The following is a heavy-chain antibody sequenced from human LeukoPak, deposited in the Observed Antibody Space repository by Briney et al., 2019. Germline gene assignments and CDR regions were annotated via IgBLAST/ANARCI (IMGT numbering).Heavy chain of an antibody. V-gene: IGHV4-4*07. J-gene: IGHJ4*02. Sequence: RTSETLSLTCTVSGGSISSYYWSWIRQPAGKGLEWIGRIYTSGSTNYNPSLKSRVTMSVDTSKNQFSLKLSSVTAVDTAVYYCARHMRLYSSGAKYYFDYWGQGTLVTVSS. D-gene: IGHD6-19*01. CDR2: IYTSGST. CDR1: GGSISSYY. CDR3: ARHMRLYSSGAKYYFDY.